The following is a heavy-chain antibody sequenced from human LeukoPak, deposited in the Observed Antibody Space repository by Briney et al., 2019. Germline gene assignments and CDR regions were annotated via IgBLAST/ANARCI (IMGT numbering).Heavy chain of an antibody. V-gene: IGHV5-51*01. Sequence: GGSLKISCKGIGYSFATYWIGWVRQLPGKGMECMGVIYPGDSRTRYNPSFEGQVTISVDKSINTAYLQWVSLKASDSAMYYCACRDLTTWSYPWGQGTLVTVSS. D-gene: IGHD1-14*01. CDR3: ACRDLTTWSYP. J-gene: IGHJ5*02. CDR2: IYPGDSRT. CDR1: GYSFATYW.